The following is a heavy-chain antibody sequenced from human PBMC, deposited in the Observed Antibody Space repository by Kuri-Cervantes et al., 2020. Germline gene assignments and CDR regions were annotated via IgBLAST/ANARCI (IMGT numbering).Heavy chain of an antibody. Sequence: ASVKVSCKASGYTFTSYYMHWVRQAPGQGLEWMGIINPSGGSTSYAQKFQGRVTMTRNTSISTAYMELSSLRSEDTAVYYCARGVYYDSSGSYAFDIWGQGTMVTVSS. D-gene: IGHD3-22*01. V-gene: IGHV1-46*01. CDR2: INPSGGST. J-gene: IGHJ3*02. CDR3: ARGVYYDSSGSYAFDI. CDR1: GYTFTSYY.